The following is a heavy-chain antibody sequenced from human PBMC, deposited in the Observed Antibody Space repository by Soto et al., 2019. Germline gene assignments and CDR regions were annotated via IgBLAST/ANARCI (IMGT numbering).Heavy chain of an antibody. Sequence: ASVKVSCKAPGYTFTGYYMHWVRQAPGQGLEWMGWINPNRGGTNYAQKFQGRVNMTRDTSISTAYMELSRLRSDDTAVYYCARGYYDSSGCKWWINAFDIWGQGTMVTVSS. CDR2: INPNRGGT. J-gene: IGHJ3*02. D-gene: IGHD3-22*01. V-gene: IGHV1-2*02. CDR1: GYTFTGYY. CDR3: ARGYYDSSGCKWWINAFDI.